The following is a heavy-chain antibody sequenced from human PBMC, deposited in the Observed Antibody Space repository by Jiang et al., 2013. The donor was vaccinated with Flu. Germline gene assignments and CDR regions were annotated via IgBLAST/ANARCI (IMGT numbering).Heavy chain of an antibody. D-gene: IGHD6-19*01. J-gene: IGHJ4*02. CDR1: GYSFTSYW. V-gene: IGHV5-51*01. CDR2: IYPGDSDT. CDR3: ARHIDVRVAGWGYFDY. Sequence: GAEVKKPGESLKISCKGSGYSFTSYWIGWVRQMPGKGLEWMGIIYPGDSDTRYSPSFQGQVTISADKSISTAYLQWSSLKASDTAMYYCARHIDVRVAGWGYFDYWGQGTLVTVSS.